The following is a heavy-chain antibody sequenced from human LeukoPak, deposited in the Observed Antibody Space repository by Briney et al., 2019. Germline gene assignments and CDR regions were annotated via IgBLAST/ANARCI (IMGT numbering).Heavy chain of an antibody. D-gene: IGHD4-17*01. CDR2: IWYDGSNK. V-gene: IGHV3-33*01. Sequence: PGGSLRLSCAASGFTFSSYGMHWVRQAPGKGLEWVAVIWYDGSNKYYGDPVKGRFTISRDNSKNTLYLQMNSLRAEDTAVCYCARDGQDYGDYFWYFDYWGQGTLVTVSS. J-gene: IGHJ4*02. CDR3: ARDGQDYGDYFWYFDY. CDR1: GFTFSSYG.